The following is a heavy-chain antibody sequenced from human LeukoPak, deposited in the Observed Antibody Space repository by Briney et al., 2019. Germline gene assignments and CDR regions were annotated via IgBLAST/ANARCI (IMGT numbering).Heavy chain of an antibody. J-gene: IGHJ2*01. CDR2: IYSGGST. CDR3: ARYSGSGWGYFDL. V-gene: IGHV3-53*01. Sequence: GGSLRLSCAASGFTFSSYSMNWVRQAPGKGLEWVSVIYSGGSTYYADSVKGRFTISRDNSKNTLYLQMNSLRAEDTAVYYCARYSGSGWGYFDLWGRGTLVTVSS. D-gene: IGHD6-19*01. CDR1: GFTFSSYS.